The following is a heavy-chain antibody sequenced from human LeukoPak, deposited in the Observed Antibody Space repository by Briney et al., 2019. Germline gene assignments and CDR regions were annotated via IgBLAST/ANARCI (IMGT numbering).Heavy chain of an antibody. CDR2: TYYRSKWFN. J-gene: IGHJ4*02. CDR3: ARNNWNYAADY. CDR1: GDSVSNNRVG. V-gene: IGHV6-1*01. Sequence: SQTLSLTCAISGDSVSNNRVGWNWIRQSPSRGLEWLGRTYYRSKWFNDYAVSVKSRIVVNPDASRNQFSLQLNSVTPEDTAVYYCARNNWNYAADYWGQGTLVTVSS. D-gene: IGHD1-7*01.